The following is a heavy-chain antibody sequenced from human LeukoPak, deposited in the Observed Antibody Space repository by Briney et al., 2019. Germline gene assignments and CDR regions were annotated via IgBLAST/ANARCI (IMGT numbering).Heavy chain of an antibody. CDR2: INSDGSST. CDR3: ASALIAYGSGSYPFDY. V-gene: IGHV3-74*01. D-gene: IGHD3-10*01. J-gene: IGHJ4*02. Sequence: GGSLRLSCAASGFTFSSYWMHWVRQAPGKWLVWVSRINSDGSSTSYADSVKGRFTISRDNAKNTLYLQMNSLRAEDTAVYYCASALIAYGSGSYPFDYWGQGTLVTVSS. CDR1: GFTFSSYW.